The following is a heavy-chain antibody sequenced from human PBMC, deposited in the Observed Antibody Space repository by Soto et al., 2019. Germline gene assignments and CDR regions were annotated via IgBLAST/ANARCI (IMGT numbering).Heavy chain of an antibody. CDR3: ARTSGDYFFDY. CDR2: INAGNGNT. Sequence: QVQLVQSGAEVKKPGASVKVSCKASGNTFTTYAMHWVRQAPGQRLEWMGWINAGNGNTKYSQKFQGRVTITRDTAASTAYMELSSLRSEDTAVYYCARTSGDYFFDYWGQGTLVTVSS. D-gene: IGHD2-21*01. CDR1: GNTFTTYA. V-gene: IGHV1-3*01. J-gene: IGHJ4*02.